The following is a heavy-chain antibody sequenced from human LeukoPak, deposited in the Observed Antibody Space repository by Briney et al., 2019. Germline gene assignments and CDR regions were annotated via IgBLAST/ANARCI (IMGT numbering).Heavy chain of an antibody. CDR2: ISGTRAAT. CDR3: AKGGPGAFDF. Sequence: GGSLRLSCAASGFSFSRTDMFWVRQAPGKGLEYVSSISGTRAATYYADPVRGRFTISRDNSKNMLFLQVIRLGAEDTALYYCAKGGPGAFDFWVQGTMVAVSS. CDR1: GFSFSRTD. D-gene: IGHD2-15*01. J-gene: IGHJ3*01. V-gene: IGHV3-23*01.